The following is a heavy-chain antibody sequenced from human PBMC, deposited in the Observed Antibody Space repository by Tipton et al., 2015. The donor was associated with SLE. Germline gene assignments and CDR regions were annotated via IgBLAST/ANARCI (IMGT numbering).Heavy chain of an antibody. Sequence: QSGAEVKKPGSSVKVSCKASGGTFSNYAISWVRQAPGQGLEWMGGIIPILGTTNYAQKFQGRVTITADESTYTAYMEMRSLRSDDTAVYYCARLGGSPPDPWGQGTLVTVSS. CDR3: ARLGGSPPDP. V-gene: IGHV1-69*01. D-gene: IGHD3-16*01. J-gene: IGHJ5*02. CDR1: GGTFSNYA. CDR2: IIPILGTT.